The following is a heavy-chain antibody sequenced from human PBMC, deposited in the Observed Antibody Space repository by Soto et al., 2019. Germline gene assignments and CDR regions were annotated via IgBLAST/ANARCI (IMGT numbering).Heavy chain of an antibody. D-gene: IGHD2-2*01. J-gene: IGHJ6*03. CDR2: ISGSGGST. Sequence: GGSLRLSCAASGFTFSSYAMSWVRQAPGKGLEWVSAISGSGGSTYYADSGKGRFTISRDNSKNTLYLQMNSLRAEDTAVYYCAKRGPDIVVVPAAMRSDYYYMDVWGKGTTVTVSS. CDR1: GFTFSSYA. V-gene: IGHV3-23*01. CDR3: AKRGPDIVVVPAAMRSDYYYMDV.